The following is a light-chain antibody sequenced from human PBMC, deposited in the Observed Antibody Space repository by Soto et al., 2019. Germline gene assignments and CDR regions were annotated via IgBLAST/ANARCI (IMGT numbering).Light chain of an antibody. CDR1: QSISNY. CDR2: DAS. CDR3: QQRSNWPPLT. J-gene: IGKJ4*01. Sequence: EILLTQSPSTLSLSPGESATLSCRASQSISNYLVWYQQKPGQAPRLLIYDASNRATGIPARFSGSGSGTDFTLTISSLEPEDFAIYYCQQRSNWPPLTFGGGTKVDIK. V-gene: IGKV3-11*01.